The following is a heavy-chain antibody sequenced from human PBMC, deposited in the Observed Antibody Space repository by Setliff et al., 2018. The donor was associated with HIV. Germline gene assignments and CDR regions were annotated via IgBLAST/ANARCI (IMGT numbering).Heavy chain of an antibody. Sequence: GGSLRLSCAASGFTFSSYSMNWVRQAPGKGLEWVASISSSGAHIYYADSLKGRFTISRDNGRNSLYLQMNSLRAEDTAVYYCARGARLQYFDWPSYAMDVWGQGTTGTVSS. CDR2: ISSSGAHI. D-gene: IGHD3-9*01. CDR1: GFTFSSYS. J-gene: IGHJ6*02. CDR3: ARGARLQYFDWPSYAMDV. V-gene: IGHV3-21*06.